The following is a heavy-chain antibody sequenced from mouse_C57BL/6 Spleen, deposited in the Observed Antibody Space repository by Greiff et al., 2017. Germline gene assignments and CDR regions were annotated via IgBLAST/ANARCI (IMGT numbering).Heavy chain of an antibody. CDR3: NTVFTTVVRAWVED. V-gene: IGHV14-1*01. Sequence: EVQLQQSGAELVRPGASVKLSCTASGFNIKDYYMHWVKQRPEQGLEWIGRIDPEDGDTEYAPKFQGKATMTADKSSNTAYLPLSSLPSEDTAVXYCNTVFTTVVRAWVEDGGQGTLVTVSA. CDR1: GFNIKDYY. J-gene: IGHJ3*01. CDR2: IDPEDGDT. D-gene: IGHD1-1*01.